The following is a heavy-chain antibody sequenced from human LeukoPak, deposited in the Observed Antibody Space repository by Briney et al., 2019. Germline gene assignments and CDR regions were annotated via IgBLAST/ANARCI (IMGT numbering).Heavy chain of an antibody. CDR2: ISYDGSNK. D-gene: IGHD3-10*01. J-gene: IGHJ4*02. V-gene: IGHV3-30-3*01. CDR1: GFTFSSYA. CDR3: ARDRKGIIRYYFDY. Sequence: GGSLRLSCAASGFTFSSYAMHWVRQAPGKGLEWVAVISYDGSNKYYADSAKGRFTIFRDNSKNTLYLQMNSLRAEDTAVYYCARDRKGIIRYYFDYWGQGTLVTVSS.